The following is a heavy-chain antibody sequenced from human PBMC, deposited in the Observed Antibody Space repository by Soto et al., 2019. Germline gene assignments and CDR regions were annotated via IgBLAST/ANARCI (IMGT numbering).Heavy chain of an antibody. D-gene: IGHD2-8*01. V-gene: IGHV1-58*02. CDR2: IVVGSGNT. CDR3: APFLNPRCTNGVSYTGYYFAY. J-gene: IGHJ4*02. Sequence: SVKVSCKGSGFTFTSSAMQWVRQARGQRLEWIGWIVVGSGNTNYAEKLQERVTSTRAMRTRTAYMERGSMRCDETALYYCAPFLNPRCTNGVSYTGYYFAYGSQRTLVTVSS. CDR1: GFTFTSSA.